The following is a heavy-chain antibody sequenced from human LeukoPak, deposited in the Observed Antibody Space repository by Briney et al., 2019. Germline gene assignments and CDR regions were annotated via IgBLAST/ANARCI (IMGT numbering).Heavy chain of an antibody. CDR1: GDSLSNYY. J-gene: IGHJ4*02. Sequence: SSETLSLTCSVSGDSLSNYYWTWMRQPPGKGLEWVGYIYYTGSPNYNPSLKSRVTISVDTSKNQFSLKLSSVTAADTAVYYCARLRDCGSGTFYNDYWGQGTLVTVSS. V-gene: IGHV4-59*08. CDR2: IYYTGSP. D-gene: IGHD3-10*01. CDR3: ARLRDCGSGTFYNDY.